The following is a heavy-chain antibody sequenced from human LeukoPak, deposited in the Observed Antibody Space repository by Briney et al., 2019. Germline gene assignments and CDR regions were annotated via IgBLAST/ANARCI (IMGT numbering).Heavy chain of an antibody. CDR3: ARDHWELATIKNYFDF. J-gene: IGHJ4*02. Sequence: GGSLRLSCAASGFTFSSYGMHWVRQAPGKGLEWVAVIWYDGTNKNYAESVKGRFTISRDNAMNTLYLQMDSLRAEDTAVYYCARDHWELATIKNYFDFWGQGALVTVSS. D-gene: IGHD5-24*01. CDR2: IWYDGTNK. CDR1: GFTFSSYG. V-gene: IGHV3-33*01.